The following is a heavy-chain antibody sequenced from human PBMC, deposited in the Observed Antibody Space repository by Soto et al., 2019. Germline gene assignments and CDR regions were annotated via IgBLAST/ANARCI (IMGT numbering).Heavy chain of an antibody. CDR3: ATDRGIAALGWFDP. CDR1: GYTLTELS. Sequence: QVQLVQSGAEVKKPGASVKVSCKVSGYTLTELSMHWVRQAPGKGLEWMGGFDPEDGETIYAQKLQGRVTXXEXTXXDTAYMELSSLRSEDTAVYYCATDRGIAALGWFDPWGQGTLVTVSS. CDR2: FDPEDGET. D-gene: IGHD6-13*01. V-gene: IGHV1-24*01. J-gene: IGHJ5*02.